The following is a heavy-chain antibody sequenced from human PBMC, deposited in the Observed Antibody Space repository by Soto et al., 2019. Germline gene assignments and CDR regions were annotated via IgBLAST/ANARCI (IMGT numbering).Heavy chain of an antibody. V-gene: IGHV4-31*03. J-gene: IGHJ6*02. CDR2: IYYSGST. D-gene: IGHD2-21*02. Sequence: QVQLQESGPGLVKPSQTLSLTCTVSGGSISSGGYYWSWIRQHPGKGLEWIGYIYYSGSTYYNPPIKSRVTISVDTSKNQSSLKLRSGTAADTAVYYCARVCGGDCHYGMDVWGQGTTVTVSS. CDR1: GGSISSGGYY. CDR3: ARVCGGDCHYGMDV.